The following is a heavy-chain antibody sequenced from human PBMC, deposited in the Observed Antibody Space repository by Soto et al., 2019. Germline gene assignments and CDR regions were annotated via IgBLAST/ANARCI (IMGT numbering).Heavy chain of an antibody. V-gene: IGHV5-51*01. D-gene: IGHD5-12*01. J-gene: IGHJ4*02. CDR2: IYPGDSDT. CDR3: AGSEEIATISIDF. Sequence: GEDLRLSWNGPGCILTRCWILWVRHMPGKSLERMGIIYPGDSDTSYSPSFQGQVTISADKSISNAYLQWSSLKASDTAIYYCAGSEEIATISIDFWGQGTRVTVSS. CDR1: GCILTRCW.